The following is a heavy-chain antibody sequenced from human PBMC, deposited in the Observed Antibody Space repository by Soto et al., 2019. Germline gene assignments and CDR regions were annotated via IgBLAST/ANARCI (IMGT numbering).Heavy chain of an antibody. CDR2: INHSGST. Sequence: SETLSLTCAVYGGSFRGYYWSWIRQPPGKGLEWIGEINHSGSTNYTPSLKSRVTISVDTSKNQFALKLSSVTAADTAVYYCAREGSGYPFDYWGQGTLVTVSS. V-gene: IGHV4-34*01. D-gene: IGHD3-22*01. J-gene: IGHJ4*02. CDR3: AREGSGYPFDY. CDR1: GGSFRGYY.